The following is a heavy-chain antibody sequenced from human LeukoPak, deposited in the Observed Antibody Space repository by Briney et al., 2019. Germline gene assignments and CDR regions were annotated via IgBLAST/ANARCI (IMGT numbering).Heavy chain of an antibody. CDR2: IKQDGTEK. J-gene: IGHJ4*02. Sequence: GGSLRLSCAASGFTFSSCWMSWVRQAPGKGLEWVANIKQDGTEKYFVDSVKGRFTISRDNAKNSLYLQMNSLRAEDTAVYYCARLRQQQLVPDYWGQGTLVTVSS. D-gene: IGHD6-13*01. V-gene: IGHV3-7*01. CDR3: ARLRQQQLVPDY. CDR1: GFTFSSCW.